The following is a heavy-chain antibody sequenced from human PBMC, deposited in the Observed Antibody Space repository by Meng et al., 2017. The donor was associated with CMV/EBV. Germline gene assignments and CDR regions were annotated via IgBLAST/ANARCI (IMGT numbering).Heavy chain of an antibody. V-gene: IGHV1-18*01. D-gene: IGHD6-19*01. CDR3: ARGPISYSSNIDY. CDR2: ISAYNGNT. J-gene: IGHJ4*02. CDR1: GYSFTSYD. Sequence: RASGYSFTSYDISWVRQAPGQGLEWMGWISAYNGNTNYAQKLQGRVTMTTDTSTSTAYMELRSLRSDDTAVYYCARGPISYSSNIDYWGQGTLVTVSS.